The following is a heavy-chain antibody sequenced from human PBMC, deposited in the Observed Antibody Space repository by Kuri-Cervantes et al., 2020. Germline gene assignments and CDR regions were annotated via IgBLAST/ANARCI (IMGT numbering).Heavy chain of an antibody. CDR3: ARVGGDGSDY. CDR1: GFTFSSYA. CDR2: ISSSSSYI. V-gene: IGHV3-21*01. D-gene: IGHD1-26*01. Sequence: GGSLRLSCAASGFTFSSYAMSWVRQAPGKGLEWVSSISSSSSYIYYADSVKGRFTISRDNAKNSLYLQMNSLRAEDTAVYYCARVGGDGSDYWGQGTLVTVSS. J-gene: IGHJ4*02.